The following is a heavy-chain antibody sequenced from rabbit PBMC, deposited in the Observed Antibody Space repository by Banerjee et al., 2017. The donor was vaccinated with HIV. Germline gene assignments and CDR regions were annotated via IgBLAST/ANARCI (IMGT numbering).Heavy chain of an antibody. CDR1: GFSFSGGYD. CDR3: ARVGYAGYAGDYPCHFNL. V-gene: IGHV1S40*01. D-gene: IGHD4-2*01. CDR2: IYASSGRT. J-gene: IGHJ4*01. Sequence: LVKPEGSLTLTCTASGFSFSGGYDMCWVRQAPGKGLEWIACIYASSGRTYYASWAKGRFTISKTSSTTVTLQMTSLTAADTATYFCARVGYAGYAGDYPCHFNLWGQGPLVTVS.